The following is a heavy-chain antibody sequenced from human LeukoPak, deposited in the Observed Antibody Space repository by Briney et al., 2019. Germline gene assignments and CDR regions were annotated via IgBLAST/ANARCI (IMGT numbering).Heavy chain of an antibody. CDR1: GFTFSGYA. CDR2: ISGSGGST. V-gene: IGHV3-23*01. CDR3: AKTYYYDSSGYYGYDF. J-gene: IGHJ4*02. Sequence: GGSLRLSCAASGFTFSGYAMSWVRQAPGKGLEWVSAISGSGGSTYYADSVKGRFTVSRDNSKNTLYLQMNSLRAEDTAVYYCAKTYYYDSSGYYGYDFWGRGTLVSVSS. D-gene: IGHD3-22*01.